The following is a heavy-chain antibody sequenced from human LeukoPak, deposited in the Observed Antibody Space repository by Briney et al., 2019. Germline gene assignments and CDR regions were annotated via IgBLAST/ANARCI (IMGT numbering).Heavy chain of an antibody. D-gene: IGHD3-16*01. CDR3: ASAPRQGSIGGLDY. J-gene: IGHJ4*02. Sequence: SETLSLTCTVSGGSISSSTYYWGWIPQPPGKGLEWIGAIYYTGTTYYDPSLRSRVTISVDTSKNHFSLKLSSVTAADTALYYCASAPRQGSIGGLDYWGQGTLVTVSS. CDR1: GGSISSSTYY. V-gene: IGHV4-39*02. CDR2: IYYTGTT.